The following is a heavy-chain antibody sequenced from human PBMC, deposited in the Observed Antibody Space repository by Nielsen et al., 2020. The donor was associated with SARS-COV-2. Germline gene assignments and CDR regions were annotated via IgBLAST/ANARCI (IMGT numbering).Heavy chain of an antibody. J-gene: IGHJ6*04. V-gene: IGHV3-30-3*02. CDR3: AKDRLTWSGSYSSWFDSYGIYV. D-gene: IGHD1-26*01. CDR2: ISYDGSNK. Sequence: WIRQPPGKGLEWVAVISYDGSNKYYADSVKGRFTIARDNARNSLFLQMNSLRDEDTAVYYCAKDRLTWSGSYSSWFDSYGIYVWGKGTTVTVSS.